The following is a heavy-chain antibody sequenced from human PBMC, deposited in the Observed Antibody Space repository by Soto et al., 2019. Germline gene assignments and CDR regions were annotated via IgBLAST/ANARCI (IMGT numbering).Heavy chain of an antibody. J-gene: IGHJ6*03. V-gene: IGHV3-21*01. CDR3: AREGYDFWNYMDV. CDR1: GFTFSSYS. Sequence: LRLSCAASGFTFSSYSMNWVRQAPGKGLEWVSSVSSSSSYIYYADSVKGRFTISRDNAKNSLYLQMNSLRAEDTAVYYCAREGYDFWNYMDVWGKGTTVTVSS. CDR2: VSSSSSYI. D-gene: IGHD3-3*01.